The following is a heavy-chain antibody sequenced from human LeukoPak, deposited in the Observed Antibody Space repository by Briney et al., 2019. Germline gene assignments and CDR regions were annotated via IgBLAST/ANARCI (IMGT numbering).Heavy chain of an antibody. CDR2: ISAYNGNT. CDR3: ARDLTLEPLYYFDY. J-gene: IGHJ4*02. CDR1: GYTFTSYG. Sequence: ASVKASCKASGYTFTSYGISWVRQAPGQGLEWTGWISAYNGNTNYAQKLQGRVTMTTDTSTSTAYMELRSLRSDDTAVYYCARDLTLEPLYYFDYWGQGTLVTVSS. D-gene: IGHD1-1*01. V-gene: IGHV1-18*01.